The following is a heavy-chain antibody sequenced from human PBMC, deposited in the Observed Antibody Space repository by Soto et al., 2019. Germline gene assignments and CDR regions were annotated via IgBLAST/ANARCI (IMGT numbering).Heavy chain of an antibody. CDR2: IYYSGST. CDR1: GGSISSYY. J-gene: IGHJ5*02. V-gene: IGHV4-59*01. CDR3: ARGVYVTISGVVISNWFDP. D-gene: IGHD3-3*01. Sequence: SETLSLTCTVSGGSISSYYWSWIRQPPGRGLEWIGYIYYSGSTNYNPSLKSRVTISVDTSKNQFSLKLSSVTAADTAVYYCARGVYVTISGVVISNWFDPWGQGTLVTVSS.